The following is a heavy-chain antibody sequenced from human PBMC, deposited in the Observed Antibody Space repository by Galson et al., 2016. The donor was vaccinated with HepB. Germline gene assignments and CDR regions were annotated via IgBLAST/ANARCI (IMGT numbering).Heavy chain of an antibody. CDR3: ARDPRKIRYQLLEIYYYYYAMDV. CDR2: ISAYNGNT. Sequence: SVKVSCKASGYTFTTYGISWVRQAPGQGLEWMGWISAYNGNTNYAHKLQGRVTMTTDTSTSTAYMELRSLRSDDTAVDYCARDPRKIRYQLLEIYYYYYAMDVWGQGTTVTVSS. J-gene: IGHJ6*02. D-gene: IGHD2-2*01. CDR1: GYTFTTYG. V-gene: IGHV1-18*01.